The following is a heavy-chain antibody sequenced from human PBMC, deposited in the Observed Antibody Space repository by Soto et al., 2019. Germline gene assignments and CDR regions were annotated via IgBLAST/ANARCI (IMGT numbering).Heavy chain of an antibody. V-gene: IGHV3-48*03. D-gene: IGHD3-10*01. CDR2: ISSSGSTA. CDR1: GFTFSRFE. J-gene: IGHJ4*02. CDR3: TRAAWFPYLSFY. Sequence: QSGGSLRLSCAVSGFTFSRFELHWVRQAPGKGLEWISYISSSGSTAYYASSVEGRFTISRDNANNSVYLQMDSLRAEDTALYYCTRAAWFPYLSFYWGQGALVTVSS.